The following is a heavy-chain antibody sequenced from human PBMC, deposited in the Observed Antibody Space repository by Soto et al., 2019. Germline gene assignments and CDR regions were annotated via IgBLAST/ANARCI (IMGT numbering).Heavy chain of an antibody. CDR3: AVPGDGDFHY. Sequence: KTSETLSLTCAVSGASIGTNNWWSWVRQPPGKGLEWIGEVYHSGTTNCNPSLKSRVTISIDNSKNQSSLRLTSMTAADTAVYYCAVPGDGDFHYWSQGTLVTVSS. CDR1: GASIGTNNW. CDR2: VYHSGTT. J-gene: IGHJ4*02. V-gene: IGHV4-4*02.